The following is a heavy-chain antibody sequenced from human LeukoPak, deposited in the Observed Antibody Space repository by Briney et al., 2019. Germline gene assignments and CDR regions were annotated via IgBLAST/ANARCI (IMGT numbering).Heavy chain of an antibody. CDR2: IYYSGST. V-gene: IGHV4-31*03. CDR1: GGSISSGGYY. J-gene: IGHJ3*02. D-gene: IGHD3-22*01. Sequence: PSETLSLTCTVSGGSISSGGYYWSWIRQHPGKGLEWIGYIYYSGSTYYNPSLKSRVTISVDTSKNQFSLKLSSVTAADTAVYYCARDSYYYDSSGYPDAFDIWGQGTMVTVSS. CDR3: ARDSYYYDSSGYPDAFDI.